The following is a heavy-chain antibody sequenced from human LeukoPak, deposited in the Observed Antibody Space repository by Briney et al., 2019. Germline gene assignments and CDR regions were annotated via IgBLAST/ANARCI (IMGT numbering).Heavy chain of an antibody. CDR2: VYPGDSDT. V-gene: IGHV5-51*01. D-gene: IGHD3-22*01. Sequence: GESLRISCKGSGYSFTTYWIGWVRQMPGKGLEWMGIVYPGDSDTKYSPSFQGQVTISADKSISTAYLQWSSLKASDTAMYYCTRLQYFSDSGAFGYFDFWGQGTLVTVSS. CDR1: GYSFTTYW. CDR3: TRLQYFSDSGAFGYFDF. J-gene: IGHJ4*02.